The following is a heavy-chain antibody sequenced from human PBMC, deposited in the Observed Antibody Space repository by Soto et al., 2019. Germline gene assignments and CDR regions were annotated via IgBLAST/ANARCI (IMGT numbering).Heavy chain of an antibody. CDR2: IRSKANSYAT. Sequence: EVQLVESGGGLVQPGGSLKLSCAASGFTFSGSAMHWVRQASGKGLEWVGRIRSKANSYATAYAASVKGRFTISRDDSKNTAYLQMNSLKTEDTAVYYCTSRDLLAVAGNDAFDIWGQGTMVTVSS. D-gene: IGHD6-19*01. J-gene: IGHJ3*02. V-gene: IGHV3-73*02. CDR3: TSRDLLAVAGNDAFDI. CDR1: GFTFSGSA.